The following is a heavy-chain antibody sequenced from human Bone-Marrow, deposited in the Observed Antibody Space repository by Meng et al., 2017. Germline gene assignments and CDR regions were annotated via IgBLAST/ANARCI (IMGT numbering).Heavy chain of an antibody. CDR1: GFSLSTSGVG. Sequence: SGPTLVKPTQTLTLTCTFSGFSLSTSGVGVGWIRQPPGKALEWLALIYLDDDKRYSPSLKSRLTITKDTSKNQVVLTMTNMDPVDTATYYCAHSLNYYDIWSGHIRGWFDPWGQGTLVTVSS. CDR3: AHSLNYYDIWSGHIRGWFDP. CDR2: IYLDDDK. D-gene: IGHD3-3*01. V-gene: IGHV2-5*02. J-gene: IGHJ5*02.